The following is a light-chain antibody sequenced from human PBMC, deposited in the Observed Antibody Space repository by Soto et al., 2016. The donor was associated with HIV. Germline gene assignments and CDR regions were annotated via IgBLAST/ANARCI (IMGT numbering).Light chain of an antibody. CDR3: QQTYSTPPT. J-gene: IGKJ5*01. Sequence: DIQMTQSPSSLSASVGDRVTITCRASQSISTYLSWYQQKLTKAPRLLIYAASSLQSGVPSRFSGSGSGTDFTLTTSSLQPEDFATYYCQQTYSTPPTFGQGTRLEIK. V-gene: IGKV1-39*01. CDR2: AAS. CDR1: QSISTY.